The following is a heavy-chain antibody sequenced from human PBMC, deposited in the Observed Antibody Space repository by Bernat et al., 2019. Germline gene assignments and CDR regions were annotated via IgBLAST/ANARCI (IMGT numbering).Heavy chain of an antibody. CDR1: GYTFTGYY. CDR3: ACSYLLPCAGCDAFDI. D-gene: IGHD2-8*02. V-gene: IGHV1-2*04. CDR2: INPKSGGT. Sequence: QVQLVQSGAEVKKPGASVKVSCKASGYTFTGYYMHWVRQAPGQGLEWMGWINPKSGGTNYAQKFQGWVTMTRDTSISTAYMELSRLRSDDTAVYYCACSYLLPCAGCDAFDIWGQGTMVTVSS. J-gene: IGHJ3*02.